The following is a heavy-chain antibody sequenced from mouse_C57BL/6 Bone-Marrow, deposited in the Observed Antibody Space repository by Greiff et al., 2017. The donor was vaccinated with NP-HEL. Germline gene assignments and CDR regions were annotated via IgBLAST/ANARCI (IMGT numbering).Heavy chain of an antibody. Sequence: EVQGVESGGDLVKPGGSLKLSCAASGFTFSSYGMSWVRQTPDKRLEWVATISSGGSYTYYPDSVKGRFTISRDNAKNTLYLQMSSLKSEDTAMYYCARHYYGSPFAYWGQGTLVTVSA. CDR2: ISSGGSYT. CDR3: ARHYYGSPFAY. J-gene: IGHJ3*01. CDR1: GFTFSSYG. V-gene: IGHV5-6*01. D-gene: IGHD1-1*01.